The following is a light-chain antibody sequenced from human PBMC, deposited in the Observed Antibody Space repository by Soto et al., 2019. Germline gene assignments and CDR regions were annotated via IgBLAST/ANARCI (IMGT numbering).Light chain of an antibody. Sequence: DIQMTQSPSTLSASVGDRVTITCRASQSVSTWLAWYQQKPGKAPKLLIYKASNLGSGVPSRFTGSGSGAEFTLTISSLQPDDFATYYCQQYNSWTFGQGTKVDIK. V-gene: IGKV1-5*03. CDR1: QSVSTW. J-gene: IGKJ1*01. CDR2: KAS. CDR3: QQYNSWT.